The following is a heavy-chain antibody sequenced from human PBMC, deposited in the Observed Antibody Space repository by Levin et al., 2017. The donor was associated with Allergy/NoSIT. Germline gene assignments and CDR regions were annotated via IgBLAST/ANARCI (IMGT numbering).Heavy chain of an antibody. CDR1: GGTFSSYA. D-gene: IGHD3-22*01. CDR3: ARGPYDSSGYYYVLDY. Sequence: GASVKVSCKASGGTFSSYAISWVRQAPGQGLEWMGGIIPIFGTANYAQKFQGRVTITADESTSTAYMELSSLRSEDTAVYYGARGPYDSSGYYYVLDYWGQGTLVTVSS. V-gene: IGHV1-69*13. CDR2: IIPIFGTA. J-gene: IGHJ4*02.